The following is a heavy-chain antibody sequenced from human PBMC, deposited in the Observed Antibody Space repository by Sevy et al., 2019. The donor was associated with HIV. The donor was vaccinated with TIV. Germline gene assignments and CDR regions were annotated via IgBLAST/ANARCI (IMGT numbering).Heavy chain of an antibody. CDR1: GFAIDSYS. CDR3: ARDPTGDSGCAQGMDA. V-gene: IGHV3-21*01. J-gene: IGHJ6*02. Sequence: GGSLRLSCTASGFAIDSYSMNWVRQAPGKGLEWLSSISGSSSHIFYADSVKGRFTISRDNARNSVYLRMNSLRAEDTALYFCARDPTGDSGCAQGMDAWGQGTTVTVSS. CDR2: ISGSSSHI. D-gene: IGHD3-22*01.